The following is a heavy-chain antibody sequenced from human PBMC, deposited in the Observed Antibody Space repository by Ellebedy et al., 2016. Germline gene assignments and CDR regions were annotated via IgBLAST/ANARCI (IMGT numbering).Heavy chain of an antibody. D-gene: IGHD3-10*01. Sequence: GGSLRLXXAASGFTFSSYAMSWVRQAPGKGLEWVSAISGSGGSTYYADSVKGRFTISRDNSKNTLYLQMNSLRAEDTAVYYCAKDLVLLWFGELSGLDPWGQGTLVTVSS. CDR2: ISGSGGST. V-gene: IGHV3-23*01. CDR1: GFTFSSYA. J-gene: IGHJ5*02. CDR3: AKDLVLLWFGELSGLDP.